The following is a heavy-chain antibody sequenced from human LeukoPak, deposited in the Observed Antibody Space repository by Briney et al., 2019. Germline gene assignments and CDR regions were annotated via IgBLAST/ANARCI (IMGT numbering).Heavy chain of an antibody. J-gene: IGHJ3*02. V-gene: IGHV4-39*01. D-gene: IGHD3-3*01. CDR3: ARQPITIFGVVTPWAFDI. CDR2: IYYSGST. Sequence: PSETLSLTCTVSGGSISSSSYYWGWIRQPPGKGLEWIGSIYYSGSTYYNPSLKSRVTISVDTSKNQFSLKLSSVTAADTAVYYCARQPITIFGVVTPWAFDIWGQGTMVTVSS. CDR1: GGSISSSSYY.